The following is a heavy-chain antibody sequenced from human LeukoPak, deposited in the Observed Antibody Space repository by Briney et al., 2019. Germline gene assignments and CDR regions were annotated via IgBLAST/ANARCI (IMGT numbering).Heavy chain of an antibody. CDR2: IYYSGST. J-gene: IGHJ4*02. Sequence: PSETLSLTCTVSGGSISSYYWSWIRQPPGKGLEWIGYIYYSGSTNYNPSLKSRVTISVDTSKNQFSLKLSSVTAADTAVYYCARQSGYSVYFDYWDQGTLVTVSS. CDR3: ARQSGYSVYFDY. V-gene: IGHV4-59*08. D-gene: IGHD5-18*01. CDR1: GGSISSYY.